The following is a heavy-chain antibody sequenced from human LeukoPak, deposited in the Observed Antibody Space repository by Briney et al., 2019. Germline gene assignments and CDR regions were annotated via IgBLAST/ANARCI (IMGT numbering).Heavy chain of an antibody. CDR2: IYYSGST. CDR1: GGSISSYY. V-gene: IGHV4-59*12. D-gene: IGHD4-17*01. CDR3: ARAPDYGDYRHFDY. Sequence: SETLSLTCTVSGGSISSYYWSWIRQPPGKGLEWIGYIYYSGSTNYNPSLKSRVTISVDTSKNQFSLKLSSVTAADTAVYYCARAPDYGDYRHFDYWGQGALVTVSS. J-gene: IGHJ4*02.